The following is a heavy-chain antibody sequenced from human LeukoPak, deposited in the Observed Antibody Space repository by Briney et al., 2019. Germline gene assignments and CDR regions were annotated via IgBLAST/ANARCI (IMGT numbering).Heavy chain of an antibody. J-gene: IGHJ4*02. CDR2: ISSSTTYL. CDR3: ARVPGEMGATLAYLDY. CDR1: GFTFDSVS. Sequence: GGALRLSCAASGFTFDSVSINSVRQAPGKGLECVASISSSTTYLYYAGSVKGRFTISRDNAKNLVYLEMNSLRAEDTAVYYCARVPGEMGATLAYLDYWGQGTLVIVSS. V-gene: IGHV3-21*01. D-gene: IGHD1-26*01.